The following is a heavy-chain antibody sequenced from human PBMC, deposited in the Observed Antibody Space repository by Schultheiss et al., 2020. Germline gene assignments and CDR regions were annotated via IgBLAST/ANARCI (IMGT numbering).Heavy chain of an antibody. V-gene: IGHV3-30*01. D-gene: IGHD3-22*01. J-gene: IGHJ4*02. Sequence: GGSLRLSCAASGFTFSTYAMHWVRQAPGKGLEWVAVISFDGSDKYSADSVKGRFTISRDNSKNTLYLQMNSLRAEDTAVYYCGRGDHYYDSRGYYPAASHWGLGTLVTVSS. CDR3: GRGDHYYDSRGYYPAASH. CDR1: GFTFSTYA. CDR2: ISFDGSDK.